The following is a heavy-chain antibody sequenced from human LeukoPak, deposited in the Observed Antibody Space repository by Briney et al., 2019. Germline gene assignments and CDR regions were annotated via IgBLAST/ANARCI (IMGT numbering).Heavy chain of an antibody. CDR2: INPSGGST. V-gene: IGHV1-46*01. J-gene: IGHJ4*02. D-gene: IGHD2-21*02. Sequence: ASVNVSCKASGYTFTSYYMHWVRQAPGQGLEWVGKINPSGGSTTYAQKFQGGVTMARDTSTSTVYMELSSLISEDTAVYYCARGGPYCGGDCYYFDFWGQGTLVTVSS. CDR3: ARGGPYCGGDCYYFDF. CDR1: GYTFTSYY.